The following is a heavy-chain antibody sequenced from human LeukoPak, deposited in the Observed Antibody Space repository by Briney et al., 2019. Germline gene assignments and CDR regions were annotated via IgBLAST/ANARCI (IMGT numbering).Heavy chain of an antibody. J-gene: IGHJ4*02. Sequence: GGSLRLSCAASGFTFSSYGMHWVRQAPGKGLEWVAVISFDGTNKFYADSVKGRFTISRDNSKKTVYLQMNSLRAEDTAVYYCAKGRYYFDYWGQGTLVTVSS. CDR3: AKGRYYFDY. V-gene: IGHV3-30*18. CDR1: GFTFSSYG. CDR2: ISFDGTNK.